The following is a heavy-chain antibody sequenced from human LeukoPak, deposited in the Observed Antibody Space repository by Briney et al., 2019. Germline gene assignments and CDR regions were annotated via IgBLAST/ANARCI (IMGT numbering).Heavy chain of an antibody. CDR1: GGSISSYY. V-gene: IGHV4-59*01. J-gene: IGHJ4*02. Sequence: SETLSLTCTVSGGSISSYYWSWIRQPPGKGLEWIGYIYYSGSTNYNPSLKSRVTISVDTSKNQFSLKLSSVTAADTAVYYCARRYYYDSSGYYYHYDYWGQGTLVTVSS. CDR3: ARRYYYDSSGYYYHYDY. CDR2: IYYSGST. D-gene: IGHD3-22*01.